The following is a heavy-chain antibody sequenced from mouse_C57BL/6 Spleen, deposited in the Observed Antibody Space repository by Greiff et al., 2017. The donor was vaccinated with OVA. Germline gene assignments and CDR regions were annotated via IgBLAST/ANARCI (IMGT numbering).Heavy chain of an antibody. CDR2: IDPSDSYT. V-gene: IGHV1-69*01. CDR3: ARSNYDKREYYAMDD. CDR1: GYTFTSYW. Sequence: QVQLQQPGAELVMPGASVKLSCKASGYTFTSYWMHWVKQRPGQGLEWIGEIDPSDSYTNYNQKFKGKSTLTVDKSSSTAYMQLSSLTSEDSAVYYCARSNYDKREYYAMDDGGQGTSVTVAS. J-gene: IGHJ4*01. D-gene: IGHD2-4*01.